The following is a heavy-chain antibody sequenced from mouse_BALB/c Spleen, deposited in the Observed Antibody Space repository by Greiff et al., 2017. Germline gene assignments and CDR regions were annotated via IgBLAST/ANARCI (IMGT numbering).Heavy chain of an antibody. Sequence: EVKLMESGGGLVKPGGSLKLSCAASGFTFSSYAMSWVRQSPEKRLEWVAEISSGGSYTYYPDTVTGRFTISRDNAKNTLYLEMSSLRSEDTAMYYCARVDYDGYYDAYWGQGTLVTVSA. V-gene: IGHV5-9-4*01. CDR3: ARVDYDGYYDAY. CDR1: GFTFSSYA. J-gene: IGHJ3*01. D-gene: IGHD2-3*01. CDR2: ISSGGSYT.